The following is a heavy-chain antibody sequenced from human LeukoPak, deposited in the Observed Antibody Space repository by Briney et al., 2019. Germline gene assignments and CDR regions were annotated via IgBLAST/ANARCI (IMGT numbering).Heavy chain of an antibody. CDR1: GFTFSNAW. D-gene: IGHD3-3*01. V-gene: IGHV3-15*01. CDR3: TTVYYDFWSGYASDY. J-gene: IGHJ4*02. CDR2: IKSKTDGGTT. Sequence: GGSLRLSCAASGFTFSNAWMSWVRQAPGKGLEWVGRIKSKTDGGTTDYAAPVKGRFTISRDDSKNTLYLQMNSLKTEDTAVYYCTTVYYDFWSGYASDYWGQGTLVTVSS.